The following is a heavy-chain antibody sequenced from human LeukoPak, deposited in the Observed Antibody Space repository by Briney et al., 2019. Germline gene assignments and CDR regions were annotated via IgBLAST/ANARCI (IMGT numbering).Heavy chain of an antibody. CDR3: ARAAGGASQYFEY. V-gene: IGHV4-59*01. J-gene: IGHJ4*02. CDR2: IYYSGST. D-gene: IGHD2-2*01. Sequence: SETLSLTCTVSGGSISNYYWSWIRQPPGEGLEVIGYIYYSGSTNYNPSLQSRVTISIDTSKKKFSLNMSSVTAADTAVYFCARAAGGASQYFEYWGQGTLVTVSS. CDR1: GGSISNYY.